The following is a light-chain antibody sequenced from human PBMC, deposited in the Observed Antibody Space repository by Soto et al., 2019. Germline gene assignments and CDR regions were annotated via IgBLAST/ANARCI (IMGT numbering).Light chain of an antibody. Sequence: QSVLTQPASVSGSPGQSITISCTGTSSDVGTYNYVSWYQQHSGKAPKLMIYEASNRPSGVSNRFSGSKSGNTASLTISGLQAEDEADYYCSAYTSSLTLYVFGSGTKATVL. CDR3: SAYTSSLTLYV. V-gene: IGLV2-14*01. CDR2: EAS. J-gene: IGLJ1*01. CDR1: SSDVGTYNY.